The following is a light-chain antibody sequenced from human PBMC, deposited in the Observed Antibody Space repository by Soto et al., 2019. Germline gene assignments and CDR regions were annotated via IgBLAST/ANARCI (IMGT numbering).Light chain of an antibody. J-gene: IGKJ1*01. Sequence: DIALTQTPGTLSLSPGERATLSCRASQRVSRRYLAWYQQKPGQTPRLLIYGASSRSTGTPDRFSGSGSGTDFTLTISRLEPEDFAVYYCRHYDTPAGTFGQGTRVDI. CDR1: QRVSRRY. CDR3: RHYDTPAGT. V-gene: IGKV3-20*01. CDR2: GAS.